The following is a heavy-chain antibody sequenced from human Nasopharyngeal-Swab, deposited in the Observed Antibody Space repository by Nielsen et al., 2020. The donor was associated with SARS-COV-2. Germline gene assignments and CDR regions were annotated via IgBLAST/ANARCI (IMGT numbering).Heavy chain of an antibody. V-gene: IGHV3-30*04. Sequence: GESLKISCAASGFAFSSYAMHWVRQAPGKGLEWVAVISYDGSNKYYADSVKGRFTNSRDNSKNTLYLQMNSLRAEDTAVYYCGRTAHWGQGTLVTVSS. CDR3: GRTAH. J-gene: IGHJ4*02. CDR1: GFAFSSYA. CDR2: ISYDGSNK.